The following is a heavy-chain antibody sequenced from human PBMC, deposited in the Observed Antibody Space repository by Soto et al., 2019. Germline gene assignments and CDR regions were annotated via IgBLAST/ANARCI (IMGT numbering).Heavy chain of an antibody. CDR2: ISAYNGNT. CDR3: ARRIAPYDSSGYYYGHFDY. CDR1: GYTFTSYG. J-gene: IGHJ4*02. D-gene: IGHD3-22*01. Sequence: ASVKVSCKASGYTFTSYGISWVRQAPGQGLEWMGWISAYNGNTNYAQKLQGRVTMTTDTSTSTAYMELRSLRSDDTAVYYCARRIAPYDSSGYYYGHFDYWGQGTLVTVSS. V-gene: IGHV1-18*01.